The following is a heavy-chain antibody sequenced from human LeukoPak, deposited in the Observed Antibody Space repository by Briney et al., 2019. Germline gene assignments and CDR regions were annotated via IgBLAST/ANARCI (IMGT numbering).Heavy chain of an antibody. J-gene: IGHJ3*02. CDR1: GYTFTSYY. CDR2: INPSGGST. Sequence: GASVKVSFKATGYTFTSYYMHWVRPAPAQGLEWMGIINPSGGSTSYAQKFQGRVTMTRDTSTSTVYMELSSLRSEDTAVYYCARDRHSSPLCAFDIWGQGTMVTVSS. CDR3: ARDRHSSPLCAFDI. V-gene: IGHV1-46*01. D-gene: IGHD3-22*01.